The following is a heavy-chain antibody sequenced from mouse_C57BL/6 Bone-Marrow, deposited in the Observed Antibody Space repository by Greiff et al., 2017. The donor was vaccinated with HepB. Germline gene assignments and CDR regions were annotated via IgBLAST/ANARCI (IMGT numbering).Heavy chain of an antibody. D-gene: IGHD2-2*01. J-gene: IGHJ2*01. V-gene: IGHV1-82*01. Sequence: VQLQQSGPELVKPGASVKISCKASGYAFSSSWMNWVKQRPGKGLEWIGRIYPGDGDTNYNGKFKGKATLTADKSSSTAYMQLSSLTSEDSAVYFCARRGVTDYWGQGTTLTVSS. CDR3: ARRGVTDY. CDR2: IYPGDGDT. CDR1: GYAFSSSW.